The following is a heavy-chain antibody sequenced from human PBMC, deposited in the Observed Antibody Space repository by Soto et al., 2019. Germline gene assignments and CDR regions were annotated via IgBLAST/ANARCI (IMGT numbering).Heavy chain of an antibody. CDR3: ASLLYCSGGSCLTSNF. CDR2: ISFDGSNT. D-gene: IGHD2-15*01. Sequence: GGSLRLSCAAFGFTFSNFGMHWVRQAPGKGLEWVAVISFDGSNTFYRDSVKGRFTISRDNSRNTLFLEMNSLRPGDTAVYSYASLLYCSGGSCLTSNFWGQGILVTVTS. CDR1: GFTFSNFG. J-gene: IGHJ1*01. V-gene: IGHV3-30*03.